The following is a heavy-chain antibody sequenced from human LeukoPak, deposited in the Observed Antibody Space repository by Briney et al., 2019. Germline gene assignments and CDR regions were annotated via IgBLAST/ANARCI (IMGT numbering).Heavy chain of an antibody. CDR3: ASIPVDYYYYGMDV. J-gene: IGHJ6*02. V-gene: IGHV4-39*07. CDR1: GGSISSSSYY. D-gene: IGHD6-19*01. Sequence: PSETLSLTCTVSGGSISSSSYYWGWIRQPPGKGLEWIGSIYYSGSTYYNPSLKSRVTISVDTSKNQFSLKLSSVTAADTAVYYCASIPVDYYYYGMDVWGQGTTVTVSS. CDR2: IYYSGST.